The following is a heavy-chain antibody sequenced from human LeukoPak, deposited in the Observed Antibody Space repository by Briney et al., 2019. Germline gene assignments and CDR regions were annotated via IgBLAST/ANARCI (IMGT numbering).Heavy chain of an antibody. CDR1: GYTFTGYY. J-gene: IGHJ4*02. D-gene: IGHD6-13*01. V-gene: IGHV1-2*06. Sequence: GASVKVSRKASGYTFTGYYMHWVRQAPGQGLEWMGRINPNSGGTNYAQKFQGRVTMTRDTSIGTAYMELSRLRSDDTAVYYCARDHKSSSWYSDWGQGTLVTVSS. CDR3: ARDHKSSSWYSD. CDR2: INPNSGGT.